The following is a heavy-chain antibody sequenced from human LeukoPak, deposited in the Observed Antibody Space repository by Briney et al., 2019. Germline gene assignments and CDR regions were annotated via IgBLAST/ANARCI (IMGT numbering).Heavy chain of an antibody. CDR1: GCSFTSYW. CDR2: IYPGDSDT. J-gene: IGHJ4*02. D-gene: IGHD5-12*01. CDR3: ARVSRAGYSGYDYGY. V-gene: IGHV5-51*01. Sequence: GESLKISCKGFGCSFTSYWIGCVRQMPGKGLEWMGIIYPGDSDTRYSPSFQGQVTISADKSISTAYLQWSSLKASDTAMYYCARVSRAGYSGYDYGYWGQGTLVTVSS.